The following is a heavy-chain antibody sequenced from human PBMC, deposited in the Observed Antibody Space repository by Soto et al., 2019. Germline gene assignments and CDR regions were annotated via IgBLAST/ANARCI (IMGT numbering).Heavy chain of an antibody. J-gene: IGHJ6*02. CDR3: AKARGRYYYYGMDV. CDR1: GFTFVDFA. V-gene: IGHV3-9*01. Sequence: SLRLSCEASGFTFVDFAIHLFRQAPGKGLEWVSGISWNSGTIGYADSVRGRFTMSRDNAKKSLYLQTSSLRPEDTALYYCAKARGRYYYYGMDVWGQGTTVTVSS. CDR2: ISWNSGTI.